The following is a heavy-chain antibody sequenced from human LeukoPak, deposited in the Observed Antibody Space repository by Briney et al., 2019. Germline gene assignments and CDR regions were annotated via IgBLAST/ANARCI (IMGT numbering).Heavy chain of an antibody. CDR1: GFTLSSYW. Sequence: GGSLRLSCAASGFTLSSYWRNWVRQAPGKGLVWVSRINSDGSKINYADSVKGRFTISRDNAKNTLYLQMNSLRAEDTAVYYCARVLFTVSDFDYWGQGTLVTVSS. V-gene: IGHV3-74*01. J-gene: IGHJ4*02. CDR2: INSDGSKI. D-gene: IGHD4-17*01. CDR3: ARVLFTVSDFDY.